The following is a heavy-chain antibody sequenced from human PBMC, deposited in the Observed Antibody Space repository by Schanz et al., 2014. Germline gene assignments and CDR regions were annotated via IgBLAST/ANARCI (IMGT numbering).Heavy chain of an antibody. Sequence: EVQLVESGGGLIQPGGSLRLSCAASGFGFSSYSMNWVRQAPGKGLEWVSYIRSSSTPIYYADSVKGRFTISSDNSKSTLYLQMSSLRAEDTAVYYCAKSQGSSFDSWGQGTLVTVSS. CDR1: GFGFSSYS. CDR2: IRSSSTPI. V-gene: IGHV3-48*01. CDR3: AKSQGSSFDS. J-gene: IGHJ4*02. D-gene: IGHD6-13*01.